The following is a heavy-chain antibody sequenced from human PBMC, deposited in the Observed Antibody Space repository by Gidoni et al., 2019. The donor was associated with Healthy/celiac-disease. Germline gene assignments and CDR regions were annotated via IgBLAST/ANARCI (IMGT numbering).Heavy chain of an antibody. D-gene: IGHD3-10*01. CDR3: AREEYYGSAKLDY. CDR2: INHSGST. Sequence: QVQLQQWGAGLLKPAETLSLTCAVVGGSFSGYYWSWISQPPGKGLEWIGEINHSGSTNYNPSLKSRVTISVDTSKNQFSLKLSSVTAADTAVYYCAREEYYGSAKLDYWGQGTLVTVSS. CDR1: GGSFSGYY. V-gene: IGHV4-34*01. J-gene: IGHJ4*02.